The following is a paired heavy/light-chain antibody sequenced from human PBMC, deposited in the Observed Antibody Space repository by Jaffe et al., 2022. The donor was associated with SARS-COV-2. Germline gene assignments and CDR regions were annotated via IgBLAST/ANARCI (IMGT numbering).Light chain of an antibody. CDR1: QSISSY. Sequence: DIQMTQSPSSLSASVGDRVTITCRASQSISSYLNWYQQKPGKAPKLLIYAASSLQSGVPSRFSGSGSGTDFTLTISSLQPEDFATYYCQSGITFGQGTRLEIK. CDR3: QSGIT. V-gene: IGKV1-39*01. CDR2: AAS. J-gene: IGKJ5*01.
Heavy chain of an antibody. J-gene: IGHJ4*02. CDR2: ISYDGSNK. V-gene: IGHV3-30-3*01. Sequence: QVQLVESGGGVVQPGRSLRLSCAASGFTFSSYAMHWVRQAPGKGLEWVAVISYDGSNKYYADSVKGRFTISRDNSKNTLYLQMNSLRAEDTAVYYCAREGRSIAVAGTRHFDYWGQGTLVTVSS. CDR1: GFTFSSYA. D-gene: IGHD6-19*01. CDR3: AREGRSIAVAGTRHFDY.